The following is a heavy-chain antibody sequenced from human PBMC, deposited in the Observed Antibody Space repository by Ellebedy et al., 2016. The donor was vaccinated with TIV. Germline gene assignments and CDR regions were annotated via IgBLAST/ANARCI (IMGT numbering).Heavy chain of an antibody. V-gene: IGHV4-59*12. J-gene: IGHJ2*01. CDR3: ASKDHGYWYFDL. D-gene: IGHD1-14*01. Sequence: MPSETLSLTCTVPGASISSYSWAWIRQPPGMGLDYIGYFSYTGSTNYSPSLNSRVSISVDTSKNQFSLKLSSVTAADTAVYYCASKDHGYWYFDLWGRGTLVTVSS. CDR1: GASISSYS. CDR2: FSYTGST.